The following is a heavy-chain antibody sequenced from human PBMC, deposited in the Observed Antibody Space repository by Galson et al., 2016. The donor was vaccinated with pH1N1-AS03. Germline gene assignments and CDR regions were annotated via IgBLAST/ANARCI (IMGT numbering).Heavy chain of an antibody. CDR1: GGSISSYY. Sequence: ETLSLTCTVSGGSISSYYWTWIRQPPGKGLEWIGHIYYSGGTNYNPSLKSRVTISVDTSKNQFSLKLSSVTAADTAVYYFARFRSSWIFYYGLDVWGQGTTVTVSS. CDR3: ARFRSSWIFYYGLDV. CDR2: IYYSGGT. V-gene: IGHV4-59*01. J-gene: IGHJ6*02. D-gene: IGHD6-13*01.